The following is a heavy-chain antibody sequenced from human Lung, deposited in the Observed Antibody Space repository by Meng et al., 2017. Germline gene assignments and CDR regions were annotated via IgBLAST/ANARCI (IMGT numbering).Heavy chain of an antibody. V-gene: IGHV1-2*06. CDR3: ARDEDISAAGKLFGDY. CDR1: GYNFPDYW. D-gene: IGHD6-13*01. J-gene: IGHJ4*02. Sequence: QVELGWSGAEVKKPGASGKVSCKPSGYNFPDYWLHWVRRAPGQGLEWMGRIDPKSGDTHYAQRFQGRVTMTGDTSISTAYMELSGLRSDDTAMYYCARDEDISAAGKLFGDYWGQGTLVTVSS. CDR2: IDPKSGDT.